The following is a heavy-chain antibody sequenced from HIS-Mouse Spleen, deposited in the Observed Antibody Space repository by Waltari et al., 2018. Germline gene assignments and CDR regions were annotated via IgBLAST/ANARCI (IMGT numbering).Heavy chain of an antibody. CDR3: ARDLGYSSSSEVWFDP. CDR2: INSDGSST. J-gene: IGHJ5*02. D-gene: IGHD6-6*01. CDR1: GFTFSSYR. Sequence: EVQLVESGGGLVQPGGSLRLSFAASGFTFSSYRLHWVRQATGKGLVWVSRINSDGSSTSYADSVKGRFTISRDNAKNTLYLQMNSLRAEDTAVYYCARDLGYSSSSEVWFDPWGQGTLVTVSS. V-gene: IGHV3-74*01.